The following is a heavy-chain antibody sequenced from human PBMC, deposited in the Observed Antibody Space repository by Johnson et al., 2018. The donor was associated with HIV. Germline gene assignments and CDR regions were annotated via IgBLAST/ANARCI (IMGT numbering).Heavy chain of an antibody. Sequence: QVQLVESGGGVVQPGRSLRLSCAASGFTFSSYAMHWVRQAPGKGLEWVAVISYDGRNKYYADSVKGRFTISRDNSKNTLYLQMNSLRAEDTAVYYCARRYHDENSVDYSDAFEIWGQGTMVTVSS. CDR1: GFTFSSYA. J-gene: IGHJ3*02. CDR2: ISYDGRNK. D-gene: IGHD3-22*01. V-gene: IGHV3-30*04. CDR3: ARRYHDENSVDYSDAFEI.